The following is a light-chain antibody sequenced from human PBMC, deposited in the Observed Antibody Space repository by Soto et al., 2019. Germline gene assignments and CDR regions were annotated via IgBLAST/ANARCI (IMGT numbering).Light chain of an antibody. CDR1: QGVRSN. V-gene: IGKV3-15*01. J-gene: IGKJ1*01. CDR2: GAS. CDR3: HQYDSWPPWT. Sequence: ETVMTQSPVTLSVSPGERATLSCRASQGVRSNLAWYQQKPGQAPRLLIYGASTRATGIPGRFSGSGYGKEFTLTISSLQSEDFAVSYCHQYDSWPPWTFGQGTKVEIK.